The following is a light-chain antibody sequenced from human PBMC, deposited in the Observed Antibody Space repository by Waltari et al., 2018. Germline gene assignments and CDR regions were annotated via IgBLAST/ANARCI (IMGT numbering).Light chain of an antibody. V-gene: IGKV2-30*01. Sequence: DVVMSQSPLSLPVTLGQPASISCSSSQSLVYGDGTTYLSWFQQRPGQSPSRLISKVSNRDSGVPERFRGSGSGTNFTLKISKMEAEDVGVYYCMQGTYGPGTFGQGTKVEIK. CDR3: MQGTYGPGT. CDR1: QSLVYGDGTTY. J-gene: IGKJ1*01. CDR2: KVS.